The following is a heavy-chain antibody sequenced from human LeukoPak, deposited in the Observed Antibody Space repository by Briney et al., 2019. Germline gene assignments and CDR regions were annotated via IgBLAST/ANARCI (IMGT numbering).Heavy chain of an antibody. Sequence: SGGSLRLSCAASGVTFSSYAMHWGRQAPGKGLEWGAVISYDGSNKYYADSVKGRFTISRDNSKNTLYLQMNSRRAEDTAVYYCAREPEGYCSSTSCWLGYFDYWGQGTLVTVSS. J-gene: IGHJ4*02. CDR2: ISYDGSNK. CDR1: GVTFSSYA. V-gene: IGHV3-30-3*01. D-gene: IGHD2-2*01. CDR3: AREPEGYCSSTSCWLGYFDY.